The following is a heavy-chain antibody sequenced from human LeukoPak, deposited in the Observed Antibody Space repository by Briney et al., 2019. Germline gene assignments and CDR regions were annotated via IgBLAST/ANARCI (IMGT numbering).Heavy chain of an antibody. CDR3: ARLNSGWGIPDY. CDR1: GFTFSDYD. D-gene: IGHD6-25*01. V-gene: IGHV3-13*01. J-gene: IGHJ4*02. Sequence: GGSLRLSCAASGFTFSDYDMYWVRQVAGEGLEWVSGVGATGDTSYPDSVKGRFTISRDNAKNSLYLQMNSLRVGDTAIYYCARLNSGWGIPDYWGQGILVAVSS. CDR2: VGATGDT.